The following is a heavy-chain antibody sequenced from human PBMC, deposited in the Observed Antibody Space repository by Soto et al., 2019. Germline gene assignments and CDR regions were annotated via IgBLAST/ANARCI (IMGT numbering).Heavy chain of an antibody. CDR2: IYYSGST. J-gene: IGHJ3*02. CDR3: ARLYYGSGSYAFDI. V-gene: IGHV4-39*01. D-gene: IGHD3-10*01. Sequence: QLQLQESGPGLVKPSETLSLTCTVSGGSISSSSYYWGWIRQPPGKGLEWIGSIYYSGSTYYNPSLKSRVTISVDTSKNQFSLKLSSVTAADTAVYYCARLYYGSGSYAFDIWGQGTMVTVSS. CDR1: GGSISSSSYY.